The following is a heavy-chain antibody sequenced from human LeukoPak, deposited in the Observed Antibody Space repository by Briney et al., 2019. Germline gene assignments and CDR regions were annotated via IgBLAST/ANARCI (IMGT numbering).Heavy chain of an antibody. CDR1: GFAFSSYA. J-gene: IGHJ6*02. CDR2: ISGSGGST. CDR3: AKGPQLKNYYYYGMDV. V-gene: IGHV3-23*01. D-gene: IGHD2-2*01. Sequence: GGSLRLSCAASGFAFSSYAMSWVRQAPGKGLEWVSAISGSGGSTYYADSVKGRFTISRDNSKNTLYLQMNSLRAEDTAVYYCAKGPQLKNYYYYGMDVWGQGTTVTVSS.